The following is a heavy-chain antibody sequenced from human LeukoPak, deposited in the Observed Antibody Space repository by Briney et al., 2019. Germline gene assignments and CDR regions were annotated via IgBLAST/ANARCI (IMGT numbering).Heavy chain of an antibody. V-gene: IGHV3-30*02. CDR2: IRYDGSNK. Sequence: GGSLRLSCAASGFNFSSYGMHWVRQAPGKGLEWVAFIRYDGSNKYYADSVKGRFTISRDNSKNTLYLQMNSLRAEDTAVYYCAKEWGYCSSTSCYALGYWGQGTLVTVSS. CDR1: GFNFSSYG. D-gene: IGHD2-2*01. J-gene: IGHJ4*02. CDR3: AKEWGYCSSTSCYALGY.